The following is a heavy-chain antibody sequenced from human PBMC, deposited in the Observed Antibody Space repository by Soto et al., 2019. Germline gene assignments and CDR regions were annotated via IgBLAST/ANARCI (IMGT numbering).Heavy chain of an antibody. J-gene: IGHJ5*02. D-gene: IGHD2-15*01. CDR2: MTPNSGDT. V-gene: IGHV1-8*01. Sequence: QVQLVQSGAEVKKPGASVKVSCKASGYNFIDYDINWVRQATGQGLEWMGWMTPNSGDTGYAQKFQGRVTLTRDTSTGTAYMALTSLKSEDTAVYYCARNPYASGRFDPWGQGTLVTVSS. CDR1: GYNFIDYD. CDR3: ARNPYASGRFDP.